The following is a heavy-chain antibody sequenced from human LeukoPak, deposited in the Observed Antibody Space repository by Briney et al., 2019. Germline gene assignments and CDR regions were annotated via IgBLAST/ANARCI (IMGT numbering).Heavy chain of an antibody. V-gene: IGHV3-7*04. J-gene: IGHJ3*02. CDR3: ARDLLMWGYYYGSANAFDI. CDR1: GFTFSSYW. Sequence: GRSLTLSCAASGFTFSSYWMSWVRQAPGKGLEWVANIKQDGSEKYYVDSVKSRFTISRDNAKNSLYLQMNSLRAEDTAVYYCARDLLMWGYYYGSANAFDIWGQGTMVTVSS. CDR2: IKQDGSEK. D-gene: IGHD3-10*01.